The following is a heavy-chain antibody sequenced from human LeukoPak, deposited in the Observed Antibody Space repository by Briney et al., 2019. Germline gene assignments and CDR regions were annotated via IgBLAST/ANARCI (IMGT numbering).Heavy chain of an antibody. CDR2: INPSGGST. J-gene: IGHJ4*02. Sequence: GASVKVSCKASGYTFTSYYMHWVRQAPGQGLEWMGIINPSGGSTSYAQKFQGRVTITADESTSTAYMELSSLRSEDTAVYYCARAHYYDSSGYEGEDYWGQGTLVTVSS. CDR3: ARAHYYDSSGYEGEDY. V-gene: IGHV1-46*01. CDR1: GYTFTSYY. D-gene: IGHD3-22*01.